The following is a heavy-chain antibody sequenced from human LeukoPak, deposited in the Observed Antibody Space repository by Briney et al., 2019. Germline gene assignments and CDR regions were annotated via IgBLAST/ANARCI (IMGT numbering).Heavy chain of an antibody. J-gene: IGHJ6*03. D-gene: IGHD3-10*01. CDR2: IYSGGNT. V-gene: IGHV3-53*01. CDR1: GFTVSSNY. Sequence: GGSLRLSCAASGFTVSSNYMSWVRQAPGKGLEWVSVIYSGGNTYYADSVKGRFTISRDNSKNTLYLQMNSLRAEDTAVYYCARSTYGSGTYYYYMDVWGKGTTVTISS. CDR3: ARSTYGSGTYYYYMDV.